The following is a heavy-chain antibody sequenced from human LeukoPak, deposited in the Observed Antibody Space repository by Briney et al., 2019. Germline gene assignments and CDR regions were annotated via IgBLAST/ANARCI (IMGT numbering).Heavy chain of an antibody. CDR1: GGSISSGSYY. CDR3: ARQHDSYYYYYIDV. CDR2: IYTSGST. V-gene: IGHV4-61*02. J-gene: IGHJ6*03. Sequence: SETLSLTCTVSGGSISSGSYYWSWIRQPAGKGLEWIGRIYTSGSTNYNPSLKSRVTISVDTSKNQFSLKLSSVTAADTAVYYCARQHDSYYYYYIDVWGSGTTVTVSS.